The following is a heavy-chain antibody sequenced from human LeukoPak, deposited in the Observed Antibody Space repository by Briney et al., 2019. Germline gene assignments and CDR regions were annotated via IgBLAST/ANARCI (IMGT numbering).Heavy chain of an antibody. D-gene: IGHD3-22*01. V-gene: IGHV4-59*01. CDR1: GGSTSSYY. J-gene: IGHJ6*02. CDR2: LYHSGKT. CDR3: ARDLNYDSSGYLPDYYGMDV. Sequence: SETLSLTCAVSGGSTSSYYWSWIRQPPGRGLEWIGCLYHSGKTIYNPSLKSRVTISVDTSKNQFSLKLSSVTAADTAVYYCARDLNYDSSGYLPDYYGMDVWGQGTTVTVSS.